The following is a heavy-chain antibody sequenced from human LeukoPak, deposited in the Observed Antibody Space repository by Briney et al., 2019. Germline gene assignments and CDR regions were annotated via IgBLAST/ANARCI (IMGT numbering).Heavy chain of an antibody. CDR1: GFTVSSNY. CDR2: IYSGGST. Sequence: GGSLRLSCAASGFTVSSNYMSWVRQAPGKGLEWVSVIYSGGSTYYADSVKGRFTISRDNSKNTLYLQMNSLRAEDTAVYYCARDQAWSGYSHYWGQGTLVTVSS. CDR3: ARDQAWSGYSHY. D-gene: IGHD3-3*01. V-gene: IGHV3-66*02. J-gene: IGHJ4*02.